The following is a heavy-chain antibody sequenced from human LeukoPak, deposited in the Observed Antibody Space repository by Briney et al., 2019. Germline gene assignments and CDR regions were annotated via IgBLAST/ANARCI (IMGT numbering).Heavy chain of an antibody. CDR1: GGSISSYY. CDR3: ARQGDSSGYYYRYYGMDV. D-gene: IGHD3-22*01. V-gene: IGHV4-59*08. Sequence: SETLSLTCTVSGGSISSYYWSWIRQPPGKGLEWIGYIYYSWSTNYNPSLKSRVTISVDTSKNQFSLKLSSVTAADTAVYYCARQGDSSGYYYRYYGMDVWGQGTTVTVSS. J-gene: IGHJ6*02. CDR2: IYYSWST.